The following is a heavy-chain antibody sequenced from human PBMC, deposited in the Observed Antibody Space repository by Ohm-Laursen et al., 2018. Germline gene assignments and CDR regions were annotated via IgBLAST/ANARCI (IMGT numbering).Heavy chain of an antibody. Sequence: SLRLSCSASGFTFSSYAMSWVRQAPEKGLEWVSGLSGSGHDTYYTDSVKGRFTISRDNSKNTPYLQMNGLRAEDTAVYYCAKTRYFSRGSCDFDYWGQGTLVTVSS. CDR2: LSGSGHDT. V-gene: IGHV3-23*01. CDR3: AKTRYFSRGSCDFDY. J-gene: IGHJ4*02. D-gene: IGHD2-15*01. CDR1: GFTFSSYA.